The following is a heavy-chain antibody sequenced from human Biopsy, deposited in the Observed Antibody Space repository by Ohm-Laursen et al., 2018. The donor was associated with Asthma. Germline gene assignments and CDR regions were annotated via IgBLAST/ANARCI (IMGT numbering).Heavy chain of an antibody. J-gene: IGHJ6*02. CDR2: LIPVLGTP. D-gene: IGHD5-12*01. CDR1: GDSFSNYA. Sequence: SSVKVSCKASGDSFSNYAISWVRQAPGQGLEWMGGLIPVLGTPDHAQMFEGRVTITADESTSAAYMELSSLSPEDTAVYYCARGYSDSDRIVYYYSGLEVWGQGTTVTVSS. V-gene: IGHV1-69*01. CDR3: ARGYSDSDRIVYYYSGLEV.